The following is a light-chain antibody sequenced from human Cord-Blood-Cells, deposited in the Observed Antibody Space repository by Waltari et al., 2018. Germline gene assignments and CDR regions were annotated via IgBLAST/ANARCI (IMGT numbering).Light chain of an antibody. V-gene: IGKV4-1*01. CDR3: QQYYSTPLT. J-gene: IGKJ4*01. Sequence: DIVMTQSPDPLAVSLGERPTINCKSRQSVLYSPNNKNYLAWYQQKPGQPPKLLIYWASTRESGVPDRFSGSGSGTDFTLTISSLQAEDVAVYYCQQYYSTPLTFGGGTKVEIK. CDR2: WAS. CDR1: QSVLYSPNNKNY.